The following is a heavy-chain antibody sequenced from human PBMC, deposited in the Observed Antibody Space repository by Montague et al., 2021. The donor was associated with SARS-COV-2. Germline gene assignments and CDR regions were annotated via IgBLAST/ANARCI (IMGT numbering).Heavy chain of an antibody. CDR1: GGSISSSSYY. D-gene: IGHD6-13*01. CDR2: IYYSGST. J-gene: IGHJ6*02. Sequence: SETLSLTCTVSGGSISSSSYYWGWIRKPPGKGLEWIGSIYYSGSTYYNPSLKSRVTISVDTSKNQFSLKLSSVTAADTAVYYCARLGRQQLVRLSGMDVWGQGAAVTVPS. CDR3: ARLGRQQLVRLSGMDV. V-gene: IGHV4-39*07.